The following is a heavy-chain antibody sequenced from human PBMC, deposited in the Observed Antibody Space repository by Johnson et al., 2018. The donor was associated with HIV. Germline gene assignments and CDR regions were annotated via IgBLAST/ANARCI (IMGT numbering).Heavy chain of an antibody. CDR3: ARDLELAGGYSSSSGLSAFDI. CDR1: GFTFSTNW. V-gene: IGHV3-74*01. Sequence: VQLVESGGDLVQPGGSLRLSCVGYGFTFSTNWMHWVRQAPGKGLVWVSRINSDGSSTTYADSVKGRFTLSSDNAKNSLYLQMNSLRAEDTAVYYCARDLELAGGYSSSSGLSAFDIWGQGTMVTVSS. CDR2: INSDGSST. J-gene: IGHJ3*02. D-gene: IGHD6-6*01.